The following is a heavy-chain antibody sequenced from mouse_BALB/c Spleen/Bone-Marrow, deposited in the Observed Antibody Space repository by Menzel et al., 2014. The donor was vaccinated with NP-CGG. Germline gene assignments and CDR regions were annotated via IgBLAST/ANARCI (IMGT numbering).Heavy chain of an antibody. Sequence: EVKLVESGAELVKPGASVKLSCTASGFNIKDTYMHWVKQGPEQGLEWIGRIDPANGNTKYDPKFQGKATIAADTSSNTAYLQLSSLTSEDTAVYYCATYYRYDRRFAYWGQGTLVTVSA. CDR3: ATYYRYDRRFAY. CDR2: IDPANGNT. J-gene: IGHJ3*01. V-gene: IGHV14-3*02. CDR1: GFNIKDTY. D-gene: IGHD2-14*01.